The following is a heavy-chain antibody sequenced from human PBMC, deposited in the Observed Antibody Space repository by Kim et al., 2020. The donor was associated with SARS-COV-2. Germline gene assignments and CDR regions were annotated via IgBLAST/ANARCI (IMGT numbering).Heavy chain of an antibody. CDR1: GFTFSTFW. CDR3: ARDREFCSGAGCFKKGFFDY. V-gene: IGHV3-7*01. J-gene: IGHJ4*02. CDR2: IKQDGSEK. D-gene: IGHD2-15*01. Sequence: GGSLRLSCAASGFTFSTFWMSWVRQAPGKGLEWVANIKQDGSEKYYVDSVKGRFTISRDNAKNSLYLQMNGLRAEDTAVYSCARDREFCSGAGCFKKGFFDYWGQGTLATVSS.